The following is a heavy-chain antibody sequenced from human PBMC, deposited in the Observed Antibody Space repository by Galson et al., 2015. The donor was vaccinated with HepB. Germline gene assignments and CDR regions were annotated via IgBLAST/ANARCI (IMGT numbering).Heavy chain of an antibody. Sequence: SLRLSCAASGFTFSSYSMNWVRQAPGKGLEWISYISSSSSALYDADPVKGRFTITRDNAKNSLYLQMNSLRDDDAAVYYCARALGRWGSQVVDYGGQGTLVTVSS. CDR1: GFTFSSYS. D-gene: IGHD3-16*01. J-gene: IGHJ4*02. CDR3: ARALGRWGSQVVDY. CDR2: ISSSSSAL. V-gene: IGHV3-48*02.